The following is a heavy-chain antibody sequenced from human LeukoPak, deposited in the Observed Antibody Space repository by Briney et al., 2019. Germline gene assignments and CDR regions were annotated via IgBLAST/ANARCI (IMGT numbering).Heavy chain of an antibody. CDR2: IKQDGSVK. CDR1: GITLSVYW. V-gene: IGHV3-7*01. CDR3: VRTSRSSSTDS. J-gene: IGHJ5*01. Sequence: GGSLRLSCAASGITLSVYWMSWVRQAPGKGLEWVANIKQDGSVKNYVDYMEGRFTISRDNAKNSLYLQMNGLRAEDTAVYYCVRTSRSSSTDSWGQGTLVTVSS. D-gene: IGHD6-6*01.